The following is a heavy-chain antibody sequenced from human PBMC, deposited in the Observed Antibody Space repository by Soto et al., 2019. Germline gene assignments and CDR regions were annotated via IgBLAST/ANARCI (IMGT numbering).Heavy chain of an antibody. CDR3: ARGTGFGGNPPQHYYYYGMDV. D-gene: IGHD3-10*01. J-gene: IGHJ6*02. CDR1: GDSVSSNSAA. V-gene: IGHV6-1*01. Sequence: SPTLSLTCAISGDSVSSNSAAWNWIRQSPSRGLEWLGRTYYRSKWYNDYAVPVKSRITINPDTSKNQFSLRLNSVTPEDTAVYYCARGTGFGGNPPQHYYYYGMDVWGQGTTVTVSS. CDR2: TYYRSKWYN.